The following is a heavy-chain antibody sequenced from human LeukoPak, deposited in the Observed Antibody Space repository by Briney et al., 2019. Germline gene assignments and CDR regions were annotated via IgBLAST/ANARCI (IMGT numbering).Heavy chain of an antibody. CDR2: IVVGSGGT. V-gene: IGHV1-58*01. D-gene: IGHD2-2*01. CDR1: GFTFTSSA. Sequence: GASVKVSCKASGFTFTSSAVQWVRQARGQRLEWIGWIVVGSGGTNYAQKFQGRVTMTRDTSISTAYMELSRLRSDDTAVYYCARGDIVVVPAAMAYSGYDLGPYYHGMDVWGQGTTVTVSS. CDR3: ARGDIVVVPAAMAYSGYDLGPYYHGMDV. J-gene: IGHJ6*02.